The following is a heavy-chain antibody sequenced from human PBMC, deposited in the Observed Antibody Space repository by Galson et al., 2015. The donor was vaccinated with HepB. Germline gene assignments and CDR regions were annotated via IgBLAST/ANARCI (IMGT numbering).Heavy chain of an antibody. V-gene: IGHV6-1*01. CDR1: GDSVSSNSAA. CDR2: TYYRSKWYN. J-gene: IGHJ5*02. D-gene: IGHD3-22*01. CDR3: ARVLLGYYDGSGPRFDP. Sequence: CAISGDSVSSNSAAWNWIRQSPSRGLEWLGRTYYRSKWYNDYAVSVKSRITINPDTSKNQFSLHLNSVTPEDTAVYYCARVLLGYYDGSGPRFDPWGQGILVTVSS.